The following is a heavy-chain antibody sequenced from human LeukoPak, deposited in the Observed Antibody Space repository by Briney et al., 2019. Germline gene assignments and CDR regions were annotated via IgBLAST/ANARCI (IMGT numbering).Heavy chain of an antibody. CDR3: AKEDVVVITIRYFQH. CDR2: ISYDGSNK. V-gene: IGHV3-30*18. CDR1: GFTFSSYG. D-gene: IGHD3-22*01. J-gene: IGHJ1*01. Sequence: GRSLRLSCAASGFTFSSYGMHWVRQAPGKGLEWVAVISYDGSNKDYADSVKGRFTISRDNSKNTLYLQMNSLRTEDTAIYYCAKEDVVVITIRYFQHWGQGTLVTVSS.